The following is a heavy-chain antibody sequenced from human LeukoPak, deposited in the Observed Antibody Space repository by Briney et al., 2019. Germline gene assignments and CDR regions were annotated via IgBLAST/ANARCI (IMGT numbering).Heavy chain of an antibody. Sequence: GASVKVSCKASGYTFTSYGISWVRQAPGQGLEWMGWISAYNGNTNYAQKLQGRVTMTTDTSTSTAYMELRSLRFDDTAVYYCARPPHPRSYSGSYYLDYWGQGTLVTVSS. CDR1: GYTFTSYG. CDR2: ISAYNGNT. J-gene: IGHJ4*02. D-gene: IGHD1-26*01. V-gene: IGHV1-18*01. CDR3: ARPPHPRSYSGSYYLDY.